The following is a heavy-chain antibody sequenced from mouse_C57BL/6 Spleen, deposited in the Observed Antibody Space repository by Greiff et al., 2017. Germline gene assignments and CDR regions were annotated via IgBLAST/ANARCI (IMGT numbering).Heavy chain of an antibody. Sequence: EVQRVESGGGLVKPGGSLKLSCAASGFTFSDYGMHWVRQAPEKGLEWVAYISSGSSTIYYADTLKGRFTISRDNAKNTLFLQMTSLRSEDTAMYYCARNYYGSGTWFAYWGQGTLVTVSA. J-gene: IGHJ3*01. V-gene: IGHV5-17*01. CDR2: ISSGSSTI. CDR1: GFTFSDYG. D-gene: IGHD1-1*01. CDR3: ARNYYGSGTWFAY.